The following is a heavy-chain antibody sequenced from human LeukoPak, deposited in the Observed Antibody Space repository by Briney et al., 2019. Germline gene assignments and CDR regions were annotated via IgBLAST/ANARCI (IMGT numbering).Heavy chain of an antibody. V-gene: IGHV3-48*01. J-gene: IGHJ4*02. CDR2: ISGSSSAI. CDR1: GFTFNSNS. CDR3: VRDGSISYFDY. Sequence: GGSLRLSCAASGFTFNSNSMNWVRQAPGKGLEWDSYISGSSSAIYYSDSVKGRFTISRDNAKNSLYLQMGNLRAEDTAVYYCVRDGSISYFDYWGQGILVTVSS.